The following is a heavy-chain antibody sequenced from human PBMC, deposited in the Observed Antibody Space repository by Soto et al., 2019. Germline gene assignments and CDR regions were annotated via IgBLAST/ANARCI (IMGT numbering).Heavy chain of an antibody. V-gene: IGHV3-11*01. Sequence: GGSLRLSCAASGFTFSDYYMSWIRQAPGKGLEWVSYISSSGSTIYYADSVKGRFTISRDNAKNSLYLQMNSLRAEDTAVYYCAREISPTVTTTPYFDYWGQGTLVTVSS. CDR2: ISSSGSTI. D-gene: IGHD4-17*01. CDR1: GFTFSDYY. CDR3: AREISPTVTTTPYFDY. J-gene: IGHJ4*02.